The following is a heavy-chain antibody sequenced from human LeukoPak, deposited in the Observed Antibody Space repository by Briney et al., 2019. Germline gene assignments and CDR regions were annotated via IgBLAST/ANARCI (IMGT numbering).Heavy chain of an antibody. Sequence: SETLSLTCAVYGGSFSGYHWSWIRQPPGKGLEWIGEINHSGSTNYNPSLKSRVTISVDTSKNQFSLKLSSVTAADTAVYYCARQRVYYDYVWGSYRTYYFDYWGQGTLVTVSS. CDR1: GGSFSGYH. CDR3: ARQRVYYDYVWGSYRTYYFDY. J-gene: IGHJ4*02. V-gene: IGHV4-34*01. CDR2: INHSGST. D-gene: IGHD3-16*02.